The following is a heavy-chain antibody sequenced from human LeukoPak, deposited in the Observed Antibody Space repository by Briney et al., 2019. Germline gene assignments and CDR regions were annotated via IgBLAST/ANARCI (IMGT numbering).Heavy chain of an antibody. D-gene: IGHD2-8*01. CDR1: GFTFSSYA. Sequence: GGSLRLSCAASGFTFSSYAMHWVRQAPGKGLEWVAVISYDGSNKYYADSVKGRFTISRDNAKNSLYLQMNSLRAEDTAVYYCARVFCTNGVCYRYFDYWGQGTLVTVSS. CDR2: ISYDGSNK. J-gene: IGHJ4*02. CDR3: ARVFCTNGVCYRYFDY. V-gene: IGHV3-30-3*01.